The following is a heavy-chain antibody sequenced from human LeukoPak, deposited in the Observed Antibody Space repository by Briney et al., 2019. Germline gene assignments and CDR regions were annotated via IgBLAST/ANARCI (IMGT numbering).Heavy chain of an antibody. Sequence: PGGSLRLSCAASGFTFSDHYMDWVRQAPGKGLDWVGRIRSKANSYATAYAASVKGRFTISRDDSKNTAYLQMNSLKTEDTAVYYCTSLYGGVIAASDYWGQGTLVTVSS. CDR1: GFTFSDHY. J-gene: IGHJ4*02. CDR3: TSLYGGVIAASDY. CDR2: IRSKANSYAT. V-gene: IGHV3-73*01. D-gene: IGHD3-16*02.